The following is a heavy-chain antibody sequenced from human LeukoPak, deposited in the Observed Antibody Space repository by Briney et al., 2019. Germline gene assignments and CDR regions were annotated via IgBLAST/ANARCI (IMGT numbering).Heavy chain of an antibody. CDR3: ARGSGPAIYYDSSGYYSFDY. V-gene: IGHV1-8*03. CDR2: MNPNSGNT. CDR1: GYTFTTYD. D-gene: IGHD3-22*01. Sequence: ASVKVSCKASGYTFTTYDITWVRQATGQGLEWMGWMNPNSGNTAYAQKFQGRVTITRSTSISTAYMELSSLRSEHTAVYYCARGSGPAIYYDSSGYYSFDYWGQGTLVTVSS. J-gene: IGHJ4*02.